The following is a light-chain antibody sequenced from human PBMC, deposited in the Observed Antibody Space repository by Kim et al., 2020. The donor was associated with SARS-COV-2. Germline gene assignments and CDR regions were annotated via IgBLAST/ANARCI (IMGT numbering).Light chain of an antibody. V-gene: IGLV1-44*01. CDR2: SNS. CDR3: AAWDDSLNGYV. CDR1: NSNIGSNT. J-gene: IGLJ1*01. Sequence: GQWVTISCAGTNSNIGSNTANWYQQLPGSAPKLLIHSNSHRPSGVPDRFFGSESGTSASLDISGLQPEDEAHYYCAAWDDSLNGYVFGTGTKVTVL.